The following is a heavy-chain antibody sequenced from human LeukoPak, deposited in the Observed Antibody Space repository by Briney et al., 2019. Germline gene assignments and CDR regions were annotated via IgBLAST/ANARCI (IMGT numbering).Heavy chain of an antibody. V-gene: IGHV1-2*02. Sequence: ASVKVSCKASGYTFTGYYMHWVRQAPGQGLEWMGWINPNSGGTNYAQKFQGRVTMTRDTSISTAYMELRRLRSDDTAVYYCARDTTSGYDYYFDYWGQGTLVTVSS. CDR3: ARDTTSGYDYYFDY. J-gene: IGHJ4*02. CDR2: INPNSGGT. D-gene: IGHD5-12*01. CDR1: GYTFTGYY.